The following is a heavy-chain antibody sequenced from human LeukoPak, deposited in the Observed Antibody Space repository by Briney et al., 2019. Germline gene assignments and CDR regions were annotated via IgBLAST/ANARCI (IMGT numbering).Heavy chain of an antibody. CDR3: ARSRPYCSSTSCSPRLNWFDP. CDR1: GYTFTSYY. J-gene: IGHJ5*02. D-gene: IGHD2-2*01. V-gene: IGHV1-46*01. Sequence: GASVKVSCKASGYTFTSYYMHWVRQAPGQGLEWMGIINPSGGSTSYAQKFQGGVTMTRDTSTSTVYMELSSLRSEDTAVYYCARSRPYCSSTSCSPRLNWFDPWGQGTLVTVSS. CDR2: INPSGGST.